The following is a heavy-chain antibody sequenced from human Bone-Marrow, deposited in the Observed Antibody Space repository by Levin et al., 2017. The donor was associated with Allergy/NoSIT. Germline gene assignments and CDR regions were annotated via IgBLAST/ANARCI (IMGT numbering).Heavy chain of an antibody. CDR2: ISSSGSTI. D-gene: IGHD1-20*01. Sequence: GGSLRLSCAASGFTFSDYYMSWIRQAPGKGLEWVSYISSSGSTIYYADSVKGRFTISRDNAKNSLYLQMNSLRAEDTAVYYCARAQNNWKPPPYYFDYWGQGTLVTVSS. CDR3: ARAQNNWKPPPYYFDY. V-gene: IGHV3-11*01. J-gene: IGHJ4*02. CDR1: GFTFSDYY.